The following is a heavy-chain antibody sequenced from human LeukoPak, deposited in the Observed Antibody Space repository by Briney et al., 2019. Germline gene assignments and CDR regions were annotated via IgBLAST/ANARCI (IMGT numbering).Heavy chain of an antibody. CDR2: IYISGST. CDR3: ASSYDSSGYWPFDY. Sequence: SETLSLTCSVSGASINSHYWTWIRQPAGKGLEWIGRIYISGSTNYSPSLKSRVTISVDTSKNQFSLKLSSVTAADTAVYYCASSYDSSGYWPFDYWGQGTLVTVSS. J-gene: IGHJ4*02. D-gene: IGHD3-22*01. CDR1: GASINSHY. V-gene: IGHV4-4*07.